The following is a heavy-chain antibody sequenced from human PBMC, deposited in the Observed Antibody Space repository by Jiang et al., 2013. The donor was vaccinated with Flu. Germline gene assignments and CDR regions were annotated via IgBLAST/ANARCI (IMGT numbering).Heavy chain of an antibody. V-gene: IGHV4-31*03. Sequence: GLVKPSQTLPSPALSLVAPSAVVVTTGAGSASTQGRAWSGLGTSITWEHLLQPSLKSRVTISVDTSKNQFSLKLSSVTAADTAVYYCARGSYGSGSYYSDYFDYWGQGTLVTVSS. CDR1: VAPSAVVVTT. D-gene: IGHD3-10*01. CDR2: SITWEH. J-gene: IGHJ4*02. CDR3: ARGSYGSGSYYSDYFDY.